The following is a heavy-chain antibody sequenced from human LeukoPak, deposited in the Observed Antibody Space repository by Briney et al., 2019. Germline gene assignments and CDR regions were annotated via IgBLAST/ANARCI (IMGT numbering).Heavy chain of an antibody. CDR2: IKSKTDGGTT. V-gene: IGHV3-15*01. D-gene: IGHD3-9*01. CDR1: GFTFSNAW. J-gene: IGHJ4*02. Sequence: GGSLRLSCAASGFTFSNAWMSWVRQAPGKGLEWVGRIKSKTDGGTTDYAAPVKGRFTIPRDDSKNTLYLQMNSLKTEDTAVYYCTTDPAGYDILTGFDYWGQGTLVTVSS. CDR3: TTDPAGYDILTGFDY.